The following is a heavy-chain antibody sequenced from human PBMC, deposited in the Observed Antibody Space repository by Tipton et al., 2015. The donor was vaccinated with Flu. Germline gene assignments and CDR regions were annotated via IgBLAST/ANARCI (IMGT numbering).Heavy chain of an antibody. Sequence: TLSFTCAVSGGSISSSNWWNWVRQPPGKGLEWIGEIYHSGSTNYNPSLKSRVTISVDKSKNQFSLKLSSVTAADTAVYYCAGSGDTTGTRAVDYWGQGTLVTVSS. J-gene: IGHJ4*02. D-gene: IGHD1-1*01. CDR1: GGSISSSNW. CDR2: IYHSGST. CDR3: AGSGDTTGTRAVDY. V-gene: IGHV4-4*02.